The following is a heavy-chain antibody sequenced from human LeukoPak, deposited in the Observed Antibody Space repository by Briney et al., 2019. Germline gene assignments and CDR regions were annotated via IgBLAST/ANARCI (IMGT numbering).Heavy chain of an antibody. CDR2: ICYDGSNK. CDR3: ARDLGEYDRSVMDY. Sequence: PGGTLRLSCAVSGFTLSSYGMHWVRQAPGKGLEWVAVICYDGSNKYYAAPLKGRFTLSRDNSKSTVYLQRNSLRAEGTALYYCARDLGEYDRSVMDYWGQGTLVAVSS. V-gene: IGHV3-33*01. J-gene: IGHJ4*02. D-gene: IGHD3-22*01. CDR1: GFTLSSYG.